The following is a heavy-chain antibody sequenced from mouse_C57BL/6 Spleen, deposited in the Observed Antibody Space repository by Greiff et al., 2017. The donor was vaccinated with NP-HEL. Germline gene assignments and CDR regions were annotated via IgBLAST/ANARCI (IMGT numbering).Heavy chain of an antibody. CDR1: GFNFKDYY. J-gene: IGHJ2*01. Sequence: EVQLQESGAELVRPGASVKLSCTASGFNFKDYYMHWVKQRPEQGLEWIGRIDPEDGDTEYAPKFQGKATLTADTSSNTAYLQLSSLTSEDAAVSYCTPSYDYGSSYLFDYWGQGTTLTVSS. CDR3: TPSYDYGSSYLFDY. CDR2: IDPEDGDT. D-gene: IGHD1-1*01. V-gene: IGHV14-1*01.